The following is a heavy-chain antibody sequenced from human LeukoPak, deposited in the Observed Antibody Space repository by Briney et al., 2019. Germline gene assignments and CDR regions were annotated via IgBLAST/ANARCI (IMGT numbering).Heavy chain of an antibody. V-gene: IGHV3-66*01. D-gene: IGHD3-22*01. CDR1: GFTVSSNY. CDR3: ASTPDYYDSSGYLQGYYYGMDV. Sequence: AGGSLRLSCAASGFTVSSNYMSWVRQAPGKGLEWVSVIYSGGSTYYADSVKGRFTISRDNSKNTPYLQMNSLRAEDTAVYYCASTPDYYDSSGYLQGYYYGMDVWGQGTTVTVSS. J-gene: IGHJ6*02. CDR2: IYSGGST.